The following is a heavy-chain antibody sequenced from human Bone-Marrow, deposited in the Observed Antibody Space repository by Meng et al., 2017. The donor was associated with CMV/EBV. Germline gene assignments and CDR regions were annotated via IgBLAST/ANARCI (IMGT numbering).Heavy chain of an antibody. CDR2: IRYDGSNK. CDR1: GFTFSSYG. J-gene: IGHJ6*02. V-gene: IGHV3-30*02. CDR3: AKDRGSGSYYDRDYYYGMDV. D-gene: IGHD1-26*01. Sequence: GESLKISCAASGFTFSSYGMHWVRQAPGKGLEWVAFIRYDGSNKYYADSVKGRFTISRDNSKNTLYLQMNSLRAEDSGVYYCAKDRGSGSYYDRDYYYGMDVWGQGTTVTVSS.